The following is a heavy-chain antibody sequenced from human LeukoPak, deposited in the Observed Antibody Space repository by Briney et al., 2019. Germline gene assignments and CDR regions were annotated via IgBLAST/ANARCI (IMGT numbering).Heavy chain of an antibody. J-gene: IGHJ3*02. CDR3: ARGSVVNASDI. CDR1: GFSFSNYD. CDR2: ITGGGVAT. Sequence: GGSLRLSCAASGFSFSNYDMNWVRQAPGRGLEWISGITGGGVATYYADSVKGRFTIPRDNSKNTLCLQMYSLRAEDTATYYCARGSVVNASDIWGQGTMVTVSS. V-gene: IGHV3-23*01. D-gene: IGHD3-3*01.